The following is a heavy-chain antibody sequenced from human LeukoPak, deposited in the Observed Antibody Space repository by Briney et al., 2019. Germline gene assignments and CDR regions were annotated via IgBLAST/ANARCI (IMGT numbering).Heavy chain of an antibody. CDR2: ISASGGST. CDR3: AKDLGSSFEYVWGINRYSPSFDY. CDR1: GFTFSSYA. V-gene: IGHV3-23*01. D-gene: IGHD3-16*02. Sequence: GGALRLCCAASGFTFSSYAMSWVRQAPGKGLEWVSTISASGGSTYHAYSVNGRFRMSRDNSENTLSLEMSSLSAEDAAVYYCAKDLGSSFEYVWGINRYSPSFDYWGQGTLVTVSS. J-gene: IGHJ4*02.